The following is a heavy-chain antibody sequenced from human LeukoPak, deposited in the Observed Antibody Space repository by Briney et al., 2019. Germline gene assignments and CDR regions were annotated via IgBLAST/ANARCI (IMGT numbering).Heavy chain of an antibody. CDR2: IYTSGST. Sequence: PSETLSLTCTVSGGSISSYYWSWIRQPAGKGLEWLGRIYTSGSTNYNPSLKSRVTMSVDTSKNQFSLKLSSVTAADTAVYYCARDGVGSSWSDYYYYYYMDVWGKGTTVTVSS. V-gene: IGHV4-4*07. CDR1: GGSISSYY. CDR3: ARDGVGSSWSDYYYYYYMDV. J-gene: IGHJ6*03. D-gene: IGHD6-13*01.